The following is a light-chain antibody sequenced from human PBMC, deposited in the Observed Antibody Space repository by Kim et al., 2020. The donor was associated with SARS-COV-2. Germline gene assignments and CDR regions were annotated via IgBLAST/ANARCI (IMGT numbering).Light chain of an antibody. V-gene: IGLV6-57*04. CDR2: EDN. CDR1: SGSIASNY. Sequence: VLTQPHSVSESPGKTVTISCTRSSGSIASNYVQWYQQRPGSAPTTVIYEDNQRPSGVPDRFSGSIDSSSNSASLTISGLKTEDEADYYCQSYDSSNGVVFGGGTQLTVL. J-gene: IGLJ2*01. CDR3: QSYDSSNGVV.